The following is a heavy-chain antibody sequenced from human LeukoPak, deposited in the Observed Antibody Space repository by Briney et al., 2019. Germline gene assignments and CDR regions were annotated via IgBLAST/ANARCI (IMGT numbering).Heavy chain of an antibody. J-gene: IGHJ4*02. CDR2: ISYDGRNK. Sequence: PGGSLRLSCAAPGFTVSSYGMHWVRQAPGKGLEWVAVISYDGRNKYYAESVKGRFTISRDNSKNTLYLQMNSLRAEDTAVYYCARGDGYNSPFDYWGQGTLVTVSS. V-gene: IGHV3-30*03. CDR1: GFTVSSYG. CDR3: ARGDGYNSPFDY. D-gene: IGHD5-24*01.